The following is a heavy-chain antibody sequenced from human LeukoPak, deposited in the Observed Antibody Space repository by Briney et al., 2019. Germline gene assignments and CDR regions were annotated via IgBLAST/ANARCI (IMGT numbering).Heavy chain of an antibody. CDR2: IKHDGSEK. J-gene: IGHJ5*02. V-gene: IGHV3-7*04. Sequence: GGSLRLSCAASGFTLSRYWMSWVRQAPGKGLEWVANIKHDGSEKYYVDSVKGRFTISRDNAKNSLYLQMNSLRAEDTAVYYCARTGIAAAGPLNWFDPWGQGTLVTVSS. D-gene: IGHD6-13*01. CDR3: ARTGIAAAGPLNWFDP. CDR1: GFTLSRYW.